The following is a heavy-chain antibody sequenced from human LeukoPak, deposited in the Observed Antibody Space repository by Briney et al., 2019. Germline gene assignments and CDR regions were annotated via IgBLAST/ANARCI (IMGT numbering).Heavy chain of an antibody. Sequence: GGSLRLSCAASGFTFSSYSMNWVRQAPGKGLEWVSSISSSSSYIYYADSVKGRFTISRDNTKNSLYLQMNSLRAEDTAVYYCARARDYYGSGSYYNFDFWGLGTLVTVSS. V-gene: IGHV3-21*01. CDR1: GFTFSSYS. CDR2: ISSSSSYI. CDR3: ARARDYYGSGSYYNFDF. D-gene: IGHD3-10*01. J-gene: IGHJ4*02.